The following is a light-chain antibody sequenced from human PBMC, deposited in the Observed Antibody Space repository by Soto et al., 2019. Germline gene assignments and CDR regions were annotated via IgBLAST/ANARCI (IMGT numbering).Light chain of an antibody. J-gene: IGLJ2*01. CDR1: SSDVGAYNY. CDR2: EVS. Sequence: QSALTQPPSASGSPGQSVTISCTGTSSDVGAYNYVSWYQQHPGKAPKLMIYEVSKRPSGVPYRFSGSKSGYTASLTVSGLQAEDEAHYYCSSYAGSNVVFGGGTKLTVL. V-gene: IGLV2-8*01. CDR3: SSYAGSNVV.